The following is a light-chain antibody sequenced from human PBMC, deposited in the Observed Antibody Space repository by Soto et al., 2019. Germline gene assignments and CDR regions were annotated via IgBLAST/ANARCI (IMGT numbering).Light chain of an antibody. V-gene: IGLV2-14*01. Sequence: QSALTQPASVSGSPGQWITISCTGTSSDVGGYNYVSWYQQYPGKAPKLMIYEVSNRPSGVSNRFSGSKSGNTASLTISGLQADDEADYYCSSYTSNSTRVFGGGTKVTVL. J-gene: IGLJ3*02. CDR2: EVS. CDR1: SSDVGGYNY. CDR3: SSYTSNSTRV.